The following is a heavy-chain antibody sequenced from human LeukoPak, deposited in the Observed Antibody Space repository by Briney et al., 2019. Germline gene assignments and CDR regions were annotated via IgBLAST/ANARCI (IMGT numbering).Heavy chain of an antibody. CDR1: GGSISSSSYY. D-gene: IGHD2-15*01. CDR2: IHYSGST. CDR3: ARGYCSGGSCYPYYYYNYMDV. Sequence: SETLSLTCTVSGGSISSSSYYWGWIRQPPGKGLEWIVSIHYSGSTNYNPSLKSRLTISVDTSKNQFSLKLSSVPAADTAVYYCARGYCSGGSCYPYYYYNYMDVWGKGTTVTVSS. V-gene: IGHV4-39*07. J-gene: IGHJ6*03.